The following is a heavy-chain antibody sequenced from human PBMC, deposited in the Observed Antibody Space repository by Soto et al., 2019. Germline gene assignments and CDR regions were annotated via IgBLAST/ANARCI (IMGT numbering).Heavy chain of an antibody. CDR1: GFTFRNAW. J-gene: IGHJ4*02. CDR3: TVYGGKGAFDS. Sequence: GGSLRLCCAASGFTFRNAWMSWVRQAPGKGLEWVGRIKSKSDGGAIDYAAPVKGRFILSRDDSKNMLYLQMNSLKTEDTAMYYCTVYGGKGAFDSWGQGTLVTVSS. V-gene: IGHV3-15*01. D-gene: IGHD4-17*01. CDR2: IKSKSDGGAI.